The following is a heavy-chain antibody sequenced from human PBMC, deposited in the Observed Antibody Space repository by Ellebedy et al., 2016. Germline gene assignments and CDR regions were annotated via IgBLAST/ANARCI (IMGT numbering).Heavy chain of an antibody. J-gene: IGHJ4*02. CDR1: GFTFSSYS. V-gene: IGHV3-21*01. Sequence: GESLKISXAASGFTFSSYSMNWVRQAPGKGLEWVSSISSSSSYYADSVKGRFTISRDNAKNSLYLQMNSLRAEDTAVYYCARRNPEYSSSPNFDYWGQGTLVTVSS. D-gene: IGHD6-6*01. CDR3: ARRNPEYSSSPNFDY. CDR2: ISSSSSY.